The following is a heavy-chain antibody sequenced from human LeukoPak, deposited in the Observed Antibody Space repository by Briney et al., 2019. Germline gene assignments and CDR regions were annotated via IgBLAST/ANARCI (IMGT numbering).Heavy chain of an antibody. J-gene: IGHJ4*02. CDR2: ISSSSSTI. D-gene: IGHD2-2*01. CDR1: GFTFSSYS. Sequence: PGGSLRLSCAASGFTFSSYSMNWVRQAPGKGLEWVSYISSSSSTIYYADSVKGRFTISRDNAKNTLYLQMNSLRAEDKAVYYCAKNQLYLDYWGQGTLVTVSS. CDR3: AKNQLYLDY. V-gene: IGHV3-48*01.